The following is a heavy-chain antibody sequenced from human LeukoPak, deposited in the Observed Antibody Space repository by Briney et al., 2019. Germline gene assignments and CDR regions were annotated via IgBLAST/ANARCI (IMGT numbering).Heavy chain of an antibody. V-gene: IGHV1-46*01. CDR1: GYIFTSYY. Sequence: ASVKVSCKASGYIFTSYYMHWVRQAPGQGLEWMGIINPSNGYTTYAQKFQGRVTMTRDMSTSTVYMELSSLRSEDTAVYYCARSRLWSPRDAFDIWAQGTMVTVSS. CDR3: ARSRLWSPRDAFDI. CDR2: INPSNGYT. D-gene: IGHD3-16*01. J-gene: IGHJ3*02.